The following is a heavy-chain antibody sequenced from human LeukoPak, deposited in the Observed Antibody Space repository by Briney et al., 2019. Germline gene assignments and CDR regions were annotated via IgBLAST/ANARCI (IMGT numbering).Heavy chain of an antibody. CDR1: GFTFSDYY. CDR3: ARDPLGYYGSGSCYNSVWFDP. Sequence: PGGSLRLSCAASGFTFSDYYMSWIRQAPGKGLEWVSYISSSGSTIYYADSVKGRFTISRDNAKNSLYLQMNSLRAEDTAVYYCARDPLGYYGSGSCYNSVWFDPWGQGTLVTVSS. V-gene: IGHV3-11*01. D-gene: IGHD3-10*01. J-gene: IGHJ5*02. CDR2: ISSSGSTI.